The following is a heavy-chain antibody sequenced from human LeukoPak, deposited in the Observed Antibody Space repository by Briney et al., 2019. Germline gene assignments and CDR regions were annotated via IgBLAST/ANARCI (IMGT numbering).Heavy chain of an antibody. Sequence: PGGSLRLSCAASGFTFSSYAMSWVRQAPGKGLKWVSTINDNGDGTYYADSVKGRFTISRDNSYNTVSLQMNSLRPEDTAVYYCAKEGDRYSSTWYGDYWGQGTLVTVSS. V-gene: IGHV3-23*01. CDR2: INDNGDGT. CDR3: AKEGDRYSSTWYGDY. D-gene: IGHD6-13*01. J-gene: IGHJ4*02. CDR1: GFTFSSYA.